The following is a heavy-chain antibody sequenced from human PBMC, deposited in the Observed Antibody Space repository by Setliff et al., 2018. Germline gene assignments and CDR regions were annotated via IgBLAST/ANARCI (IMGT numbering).Heavy chain of an antibody. D-gene: IGHD3-3*01. CDR1: GYSFSNYW. J-gene: IGHJ5*02. V-gene: IGHV5-51*01. CDR3: ARSRSNFWNGYFNWFDP. Sequence: GESLKISCKGSGYSFSNYWIGWVRQMSGKGLEWMGIIYPADSDTRYSPSFQGQVTISADKSISTAYLQWSSLKASDTAMYYCARSRSNFWNGYFNWFDPWGQRTLVTVSS. CDR2: IYPADSDT.